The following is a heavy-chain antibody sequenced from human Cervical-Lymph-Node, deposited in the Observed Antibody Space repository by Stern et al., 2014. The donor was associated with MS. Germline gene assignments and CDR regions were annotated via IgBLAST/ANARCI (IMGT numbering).Heavy chain of an antibody. V-gene: IGHV1-18*01. Sequence: QMQLVQSGAEVKKPGASVKVSCKASGYTFRRHGFTWVRQAPGQGLEWMGWISPYNGNTNYGKKFQGRVTMTTDTSTNTAYMELRSLGSDDTAVYYCARHPYPLAAAATYFDFWGQGTLVTVSS. J-gene: IGHJ4*02. D-gene: IGHD6-13*01. CDR2: ISPYNGNT. CDR3: ARHPYPLAAAATYFDF. CDR1: GYTFRRHG.